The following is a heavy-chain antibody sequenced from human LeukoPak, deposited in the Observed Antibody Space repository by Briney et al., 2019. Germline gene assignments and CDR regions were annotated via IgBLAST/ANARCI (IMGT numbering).Heavy chain of an antibody. CDR3: ARHQTNDILTGYYMDYFDY. J-gene: IGHJ4*02. CDR2: IYYSGST. CDR1: GGSISSSSYY. D-gene: IGHD3-9*01. Sequence: SETLSLTCTVSGGSISSSSYYWGWIRQPPGKGLEWIGSIYYSGSTYYNPSLKSRVTMSVDTSKNQFSLKLSSVTAADTAVYYCARHQTNDILTGYYMDYFDYWGEGTLVTVSS. V-gene: IGHV4-39*01.